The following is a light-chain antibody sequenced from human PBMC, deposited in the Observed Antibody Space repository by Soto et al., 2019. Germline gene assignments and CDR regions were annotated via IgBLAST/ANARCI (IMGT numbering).Light chain of an antibody. CDR1: QGINTF. J-gene: IGKJ4*01. Sequence: IQLTQSPSSLSASVGDRVTITCRASQGINTFLAWYQQKPGKAPKLLIYAASTLQSGVPSRFSGSGSGTDFTLTIRSLQTEDFATYYCQQLESYPSTFGGGTKVAIK. CDR2: AAS. CDR3: QQLESYPST. V-gene: IGKV1-9*01.